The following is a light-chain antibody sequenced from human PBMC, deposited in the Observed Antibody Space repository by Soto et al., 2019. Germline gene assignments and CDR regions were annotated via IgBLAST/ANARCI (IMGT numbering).Light chain of an antibody. J-gene: IGLJ1*01. CDR3: GSWASCMSAAV. CDR2: DDN. CDR1: GSNIGGIS. Sequence: SVLTPPPSVSAATGHKVTISCPGSGSNIGGISVSWYQQLPGTAPTLHIYDDNKRPSGITDRSSESKSGTSATLGLTGFQTGDEADYYCGSWASCMSAAVVRTWPNATVL. V-gene: IGLV1-51*01.